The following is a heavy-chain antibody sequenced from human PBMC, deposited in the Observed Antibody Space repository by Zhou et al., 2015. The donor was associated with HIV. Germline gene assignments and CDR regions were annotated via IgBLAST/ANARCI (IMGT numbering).Heavy chain of an antibody. CDR2: IIPIFGTA. Sequence: QVQLVQSGAEVKKPGSSVKVSCKASGGTFSSYAISWVRQAPGQGLEWMGGIIPIFGTANYAQKFQGRVTITADKSTSTAYMELSSLRSEDTAVYYCALAYYYGSGSYHTPYYYYGMDVWGQGTTVTVSS. D-gene: IGHD3-10*01. CDR1: GGTFSSYA. J-gene: IGHJ6*02. V-gene: IGHV1-69*06. CDR3: ALAYYYGSGSYHTPYYYYGMDV.